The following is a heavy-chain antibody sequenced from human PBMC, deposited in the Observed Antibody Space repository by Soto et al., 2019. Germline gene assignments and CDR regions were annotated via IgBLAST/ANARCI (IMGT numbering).Heavy chain of an antibody. CDR2: ISYDGSDK. CDR1: GFTLSSYA. D-gene: IGHD6-19*01. Sequence: PGGSLRLSCAASGFTLSSYAMHWVRQAPGKGLEWVALISYDGSDKDYADSVKGRFTISRDNSRNTLFLQMNSLRAEDTAVYYCARDRIAVAGNPEYFQHWGQGTLVTVSS. CDR3: ARDRIAVAGNPEYFQH. V-gene: IGHV3-30-3*01. J-gene: IGHJ1*01.